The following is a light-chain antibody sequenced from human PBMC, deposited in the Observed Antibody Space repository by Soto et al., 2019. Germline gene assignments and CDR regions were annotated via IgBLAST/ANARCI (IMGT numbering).Light chain of an antibody. J-gene: IGKJ3*01. CDR3: QQYGNSPLP. V-gene: IGKV3-20*01. CDR1: QSVAGNF. Sequence: EIVLTQSPGTLSLSPGERATLSCTASQSVAGNFLAWYQQRPGQAPRLLISAASSRATAIPDRFSGSGSGTEFTLTISRLEPDDSAVYFCQQYGNSPLPVGPGTKLNIK. CDR2: AAS.